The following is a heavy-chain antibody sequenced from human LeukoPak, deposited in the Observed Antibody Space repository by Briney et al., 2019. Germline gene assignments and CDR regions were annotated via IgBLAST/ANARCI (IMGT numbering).Heavy chain of an antibody. V-gene: IGHV3-23*01. J-gene: IGHJ6*02. D-gene: IGHD6-19*01. CDR1: GFTFSNYA. CDR3: AKGDSSGWFDGNYYYYGMDV. Sequence: GGSLRLSCAASGFTFSNYAMTWVRQAPGKGLEWVSGISGGGGSTYFADFVKGRFTISRDNSKNTVYLQMNSLRAEDTAVYYCAKGDSSGWFDGNYYYYGMDVWGQGTTVTVSS. CDR2: ISGGGGST.